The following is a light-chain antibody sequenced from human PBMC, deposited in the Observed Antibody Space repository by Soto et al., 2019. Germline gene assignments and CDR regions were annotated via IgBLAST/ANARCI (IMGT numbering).Light chain of an antibody. CDR2: GAS. Sequence: EIVLTQSPGTLSLSPGERATLSCRASQSVSSSYLAWYQQKPGQAPRLLIYGASSRATGIPDRFSGSGSGXXXXXXXXXXXXXXFXVXXCXQYGSSPPITFGQGTRLEIK. CDR3: XQYGSSPPIT. CDR1: QSVSSSY. V-gene: IGKV3-20*01. J-gene: IGKJ5*01.